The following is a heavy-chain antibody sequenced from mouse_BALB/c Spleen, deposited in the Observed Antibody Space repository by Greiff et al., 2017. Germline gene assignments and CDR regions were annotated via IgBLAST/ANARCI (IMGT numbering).Heavy chain of an antibody. CDR2: INPGSGGT. V-gene: IGHV1-54*01. CDR1: GYAFTNYL. J-gene: IGHJ4*01. D-gene: IGHD2-1*01. CDR3: ARKDYGNPYYAMDY. Sequence: QVQLKESGAELVRLGTSVKVSCKASGYAFTNYLIEWVKQRPGQGLEWIGVINPGSGGTNYNEKFKGKATLTADKSSSTAYMQLSSLTSDDSAVYFCARKDYGNPYYAMDYWGQGTSVTVSS.